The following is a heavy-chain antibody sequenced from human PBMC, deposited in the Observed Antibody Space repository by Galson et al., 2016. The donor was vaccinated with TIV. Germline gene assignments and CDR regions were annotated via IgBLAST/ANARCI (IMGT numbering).Heavy chain of an antibody. CDR2: VNPKSGDT. V-gene: IGHV1-2*02. CDR3: ARDGLDMTTAVALPDY. CDR1: GYSFTDYY. Sequence: ASGYSFTDYYIHWVRQAPGQGFEWMGWVNPKSGDTNYAQKFQGRVAMTRDTSINTAYMELSRLRSDDTAVYYCARDGLDMTTAVALPDYWGQGTLVTVSS. D-gene: IGHD3/OR15-3a*01. J-gene: IGHJ4*02.